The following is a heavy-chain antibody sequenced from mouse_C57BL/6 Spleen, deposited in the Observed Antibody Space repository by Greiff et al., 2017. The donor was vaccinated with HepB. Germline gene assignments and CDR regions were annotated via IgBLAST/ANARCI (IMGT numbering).Heavy chain of an antibody. V-gene: IGHV1-82*01. CDR3: ARSDGSSYEGYFDV. J-gene: IGHJ1*03. CDR2: IYPGDGDT. CDR1: GYAFSSSW. D-gene: IGHD1-1*01. Sequence: VQLQQSGPELVKPGASVKISCKASGYAFSSSWMNWVKQRPGKGLEWIGRIYPGDGDTNYNGKFKGKATLTADKSSSTAYMQLSSLTSEDSAVYFVARSDGSSYEGYFDVWGTGTTVTVSS.